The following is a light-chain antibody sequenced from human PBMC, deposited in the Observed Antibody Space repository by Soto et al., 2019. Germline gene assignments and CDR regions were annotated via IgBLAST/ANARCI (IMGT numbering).Light chain of an antibody. CDR1: SGSVSTNYY. CDR2: HTN. J-gene: IGLJ3*02. CDR3: VLYITGDTWV. Sequence: QAVVTQEPSFSVSPGGTVTLTCGLNSGSVSTNYYPAWYQQTPGQAPRALIYHTNTRSSGVPDRFSGSILGNRAALTISGAQADDESDYYCVLYITGDTWVFGGGTKLTVL. V-gene: IGLV8-61*01.